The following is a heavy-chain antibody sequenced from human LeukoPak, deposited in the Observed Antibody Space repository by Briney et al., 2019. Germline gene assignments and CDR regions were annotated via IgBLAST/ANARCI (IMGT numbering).Heavy chain of an antibody. CDR1: GFTFSSYG. CDR3: AKAYYYYYMDV. J-gene: IGHJ6*03. V-gene: IGHV3-33*06. CDR2: IWYDGSNK. Sequence: GRSLRLSCAASGFTFSSYGMHWVRQAPGKGLEWVADIWYDGSNKYYADSVKGRFTISRDNSKNTLYLQMNSLRAEDTAVYYCAKAYYYYYMDVWGKGTTVTVSS.